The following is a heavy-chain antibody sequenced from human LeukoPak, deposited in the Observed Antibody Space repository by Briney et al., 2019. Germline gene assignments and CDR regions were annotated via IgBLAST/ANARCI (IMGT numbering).Heavy chain of an antibody. CDR2: INHSGST. CDR3: ARTKGRVRGVMSYFDY. CDR1: GGSFSGYY. D-gene: IGHD3-10*01. J-gene: IGHJ4*02. V-gene: IGHV4-34*01. Sequence: SETLSLTCAVYGGSFSGYYWSWIRQPPGKGLEWIGEINHSGSTNYNPSLKSRVAISVDTSKNQFSLKLSSVTAADTAVYYCARTKGRVRGVMSYFDYWGQGTLVTVSS.